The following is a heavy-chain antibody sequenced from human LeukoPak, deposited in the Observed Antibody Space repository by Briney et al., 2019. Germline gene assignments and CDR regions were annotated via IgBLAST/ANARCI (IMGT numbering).Heavy chain of an antibody. Sequence: SETLSLTCAVSGGSISSSNWWSWVRQPPGKGLEWIGEIYHSGSTNYNPSLKSRVTISVDKSKNQFSLKLSSVTAADTAVYYCASTSSSSWYFDYWGQGTLVTVSS. J-gene: IGHJ4*02. D-gene: IGHD6-13*01. CDR2: IYHSGST. CDR1: GGSISSSNW. CDR3: ASTSSSSWYFDY. V-gene: IGHV4-4*02.